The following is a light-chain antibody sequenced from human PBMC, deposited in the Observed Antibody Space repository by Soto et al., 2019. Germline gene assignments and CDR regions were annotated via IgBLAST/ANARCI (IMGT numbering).Light chain of an antibody. J-gene: IGKJ4*01. CDR2: DVS. Sequence: DIQITQSPSSLSASVGDRVTISCRASQTISTYLHWYQHKPGRAPRLLISDVSTLQSGVPGRFRGSGSGTESTLTITYLQPEDFATYYCQQGYSIHALTFGGGTKVDLK. V-gene: IGKV1-39*01. CDR1: QTISTY. CDR3: QQGYSIHALT.